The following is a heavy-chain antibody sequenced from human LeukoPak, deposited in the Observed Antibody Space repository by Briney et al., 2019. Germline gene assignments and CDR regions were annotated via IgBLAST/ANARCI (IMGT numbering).Heavy chain of an antibody. Sequence: GGSLRLSCAASGFTFSSYAMSWVRQAPGKGLEWVSAISGSGGSTYYADSVKGRSTISRDNSKNTLYLQMNSLRAEDTAVYYCARAYYDFWSGYYSLGGYYFDYWGQGTLVTVSS. J-gene: IGHJ4*02. CDR2: ISGSGGST. V-gene: IGHV3-23*01. D-gene: IGHD3-3*01. CDR3: ARAYYDFWSGYYSLGGYYFDY. CDR1: GFTFSSYA.